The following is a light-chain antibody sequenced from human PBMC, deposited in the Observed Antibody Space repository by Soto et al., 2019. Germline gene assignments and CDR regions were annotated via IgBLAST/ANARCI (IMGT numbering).Light chain of an antibody. Sequence: DIQMTQSPSPLSASVGDRVSITCRASQGITRDLAWYQQKPGKAPKRLIYAASSLQSGVPSRFSGSGSGTEFTLTISSLQPEDFAAYYCLQHNSYPYTFGQGTGLEIK. CDR1: QGITRD. V-gene: IGKV1-17*01. CDR2: AAS. J-gene: IGKJ2*01. CDR3: LQHNSYPYT.